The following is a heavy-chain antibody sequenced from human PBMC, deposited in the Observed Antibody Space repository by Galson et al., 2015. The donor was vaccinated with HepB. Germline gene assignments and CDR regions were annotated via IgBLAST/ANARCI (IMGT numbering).Heavy chain of an antibody. CDR2: IWYDGSNK. D-gene: IGHD3-3*01. CDR3: ARGPSGFGSGYYFDFDY. J-gene: IGHJ4*02. V-gene: IGHV3-33*01. Sequence: SLRLSCAASGFTFSSYGMHWVRQAPGKGLEWVAVIWYDGSNKYYADSVKGRFTISRDNSKNTLYLQMNSLRAEDTAVYHCARGPSGFGSGYYFDFDYWGQGTLVTVSS. CDR1: GFTFSSYG.